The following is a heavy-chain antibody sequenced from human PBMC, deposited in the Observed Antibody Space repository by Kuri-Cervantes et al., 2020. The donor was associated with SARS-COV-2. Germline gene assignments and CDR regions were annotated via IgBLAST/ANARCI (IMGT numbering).Heavy chain of an antibody. CDR1: GGSISSSSYY. Sequence: SETLSLTCTVSGGSISSSSYYWGWIRQPPGKGLEWIGYIYYSGSTNYNPSLKSRVTISVDTSKNQFSLKLSSVTAADTAVYYCARLLGYCSGGSCYSWFDPWGQGTLVTVSS. J-gene: IGHJ5*02. CDR3: ARLLGYCSGGSCYSWFDP. V-gene: IGHV4-61*05. CDR2: IYYSGST. D-gene: IGHD2-15*01.